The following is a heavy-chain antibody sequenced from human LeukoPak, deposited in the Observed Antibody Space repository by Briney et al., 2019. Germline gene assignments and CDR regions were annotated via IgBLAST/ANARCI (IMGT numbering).Heavy chain of an antibody. V-gene: IGHV4-61*02. CDR3: ARDRVSSGYGFDP. CDR1: GGSISSGIYY. Sequence: SETLSLTCTVSGGSISSGIYYWSWIRQPAGKGLEWIGRIYTSGSTNYNPSLKSRVTISVDTSKNQFSLKLSSVTAADTAVYYCARDRVSSGYGFDPWGQGTLVTVSS. J-gene: IGHJ5*02. D-gene: IGHD3-22*01. CDR2: IYTSGST.